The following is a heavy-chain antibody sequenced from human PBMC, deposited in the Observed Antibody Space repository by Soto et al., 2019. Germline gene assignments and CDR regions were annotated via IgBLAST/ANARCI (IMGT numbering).Heavy chain of an antibody. Sequence: QLQLQESGPGLVKPSETLSLTCTVSGGSISSDNYWGWIRQPPGKGLEWIGSIYHSGSTYYNPSLKSRVTISVDTSKNQFSLKLSSVTAADTAVYYCARGGGASYTTFDYWGQGTLVTVSS. CDR2: IYHSGST. J-gene: IGHJ4*02. V-gene: IGHV4-39*01. CDR3: ARGGGASYTTFDY. D-gene: IGHD1-26*01. CDR1: GGSISSDNY.